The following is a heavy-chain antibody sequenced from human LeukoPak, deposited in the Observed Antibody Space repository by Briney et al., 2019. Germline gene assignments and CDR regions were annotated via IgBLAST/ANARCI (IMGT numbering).Heavy chain of an antibody. J-gene: IGHJ3*02. CDR3: AKQILYGSGSYYNGGAFDI. CDR2: ISGSGGST. CDR1: GFTFSSYA. V-gene: IGHV3-23*01. D-gene: IGHD3-10*01. Sequence: GSLRLSCAASGFTFSSYAMSWVRQAPGKGLEWVSAISGSGGSTYYADSVKGRFTTSRDNSKNTLYLQMNSLRAEDTAVYYCAKQILYGSGSYYNGGAFDIWGLGTMVTVSS.